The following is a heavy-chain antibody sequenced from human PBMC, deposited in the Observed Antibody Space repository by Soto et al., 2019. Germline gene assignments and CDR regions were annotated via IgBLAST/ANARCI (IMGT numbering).Heavy chain of an antibody. V-gene: IGHV2-5*02. Sequence: QITLKESGPTLVKPTQTLTLTCTFSGLSLSTSGVGVGWIRQPPGKALEWLALIYWDDDKRYSPSLKSRLTITNDTSKNQVVLTMTNMDPVDTSTYYCAHSLIPNCVSRWAFDYWGKLSLVTVSS. CDR2: IYWDDDK. D-gene: IGHD1-1*01. J-gene: IGHJ4*02. CDR1: GLSLSTSGVG. CDR3: AHSLIPNCVSRWAFDY.